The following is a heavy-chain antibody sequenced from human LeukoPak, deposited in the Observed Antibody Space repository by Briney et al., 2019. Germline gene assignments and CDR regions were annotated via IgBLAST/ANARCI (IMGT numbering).Heavy chain of an antibody. J-gene: IGHJ1*01. Sequence: SSETLSLTCAVYGGSFSGYYWSWIRQPPGKGLEWIGEINHSGSTNYNPSLKSRVTISVDTSKNQFSLKLSSVTAADTAVYYCARRGGWLWFGDPNWFQHWGQGTLVTVSS. CDR1: GGSFSGYY. CDR2: INHSGST. V-gene: IGHV4-34*01. CDR3: ARRGGWLWFGDPNWFQH. D-gene: IGHD3-10*01.